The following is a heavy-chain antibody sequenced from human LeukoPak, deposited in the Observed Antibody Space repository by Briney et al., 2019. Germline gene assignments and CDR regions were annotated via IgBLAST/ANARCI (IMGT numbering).Heavy chain of an antibody. D-gene: IGHD6-6*01. CDR3: ARLAVAARCFDY. CDR1: GGSISSSSYY. V-gene: IGHV4-39*01. Sequence: SETLSLTCTVSGGSISSSSYYWGWIRQPPGKGLEWIGSIYYSGSTYYNPSLKSRVTISVDTSKNQFSLKLSSVTAADTAVYYCARLAVAARCFDYWGQGTLVTVYS. J-gene: IGHJ4*02. CDR2: IYYSGST.